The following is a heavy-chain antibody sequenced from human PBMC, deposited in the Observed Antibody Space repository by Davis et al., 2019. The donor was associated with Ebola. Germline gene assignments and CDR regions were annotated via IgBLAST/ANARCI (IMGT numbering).Heavy chain of an antibody. Sequence: SLKISCAASGFTFGDYAMHWVRQAPGKGLEWVSGISWNGGRIGYADSVRGRFTISRDNAKNSLYLQMNSLRAEDTALYFCVKDRAGGQLWLNFDYWGQGTLVPVSS. V-gene: IGHV3-9*01. CDR1: GFTFGDYA. D-gene: IGHD5-18*01. CDR3: VKDRAGGQLWLNFDY. J-gene: IGHJ4*02. CDR2: ISWNGGRI.